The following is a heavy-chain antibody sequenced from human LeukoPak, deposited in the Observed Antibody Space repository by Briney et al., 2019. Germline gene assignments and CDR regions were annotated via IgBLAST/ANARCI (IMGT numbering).Heavy chain of an antibody. D-gene: IGHD5-12*01. CDR1: GGTFSSYA. J-gene: IGHJ4*02. CDR2: IIPIFGTA. CDR3: ARTVANSGYDLASLGY. V-gene: IGHV1-69*06. Sequence: SVKVSCKASGGTFSSYAISWVRQAPGQGLEWMGGIIPIFGTANYAQKFQGRVTITADKSTSTAYMELSSLRSEDTAVYYCARTVANSGYDLASLGYWGQGTLVTVCS.